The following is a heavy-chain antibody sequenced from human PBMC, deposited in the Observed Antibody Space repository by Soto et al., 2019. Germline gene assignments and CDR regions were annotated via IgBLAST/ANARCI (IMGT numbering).Heavy chain of an antibody. CDR3: ARAYCSSTSCYNGYRYYYGMDV. CDR2: IIPIFGTA. D-gene: IGHD2-2*02. CDR1: GGTFSSYA. Sequence: QVQLVQSGAEVKKPGSSVKVSCKASGGTFSSYAISWVRQAPGQGLEWMGGIIPIFGTANYAQKFQGRVTITADKSTSTAYMELSSLRSEDTAVYYCARAYCSSTSCYNGYRYYYGMDVWGQGTTVTVSS. V-gene: IGHV1-69*06. J-gene: IGHJ6*02.